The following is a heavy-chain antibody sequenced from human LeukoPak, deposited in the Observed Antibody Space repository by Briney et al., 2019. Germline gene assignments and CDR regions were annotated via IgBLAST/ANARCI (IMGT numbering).Heavy chain of an antibody. CDR2: IRYDGSNK. V-gene: IGHV3-30*02. CDR1: GITFSRYG. Sequence: PGSSLKLSRAAYGITFSRYGMNWVRQAPGKGLEKMAFIRYDGSNKYYADSVKGRFTISRDNSKNTVYLQMNSLRAEDTAVYYCAKDQGPGSWAVAGYWGQGTLVTVSS. CDR3: AKDQGPGSWAVAGY. J-gene: IGHJ4*02. D-gene: IGHD6-19*01.